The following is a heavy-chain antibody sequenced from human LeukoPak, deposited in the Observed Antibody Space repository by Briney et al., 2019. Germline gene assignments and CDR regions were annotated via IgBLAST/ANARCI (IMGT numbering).Heavy chain of an antibody. CDR1: GYSISSGHY. V-gene: IGHV4-38-2*01. CDR3: GTSDSGSIFGVVISF. J-gene: IGHJ4*02. Sequence: PSETLSFTCDVSGYSISSGHYWGWIRQPPGKGLEWIGGLSDGGTPDYKPSLKSRVSMSIDTSKNQFSLRLRSLTAADTAIYYCGTSDSGSIFGVVISFWGQGTLVTVSS. CDR2: LSDGGTP. D-gene: IGHD3-3*02.